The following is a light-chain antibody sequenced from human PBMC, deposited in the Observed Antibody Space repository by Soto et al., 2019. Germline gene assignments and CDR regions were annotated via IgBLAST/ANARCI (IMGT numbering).Light chain of an antibody. CDR3: SSYTSATTYV. J-gene: IGLJ1*01. CDR2: DVS. Sequence: QSALTQPASVSGSPGQSITISCTETSSDVGAYNYDSWYQQYPGGAPKVIIYDVSHRPAGVSNRFSGSKSGNTASLTISGLQTQDEADYYCSSYTSATTYVFGTGTKVTVL. V-gene: IGLV2-14*01. CDR1: SSDVGAYNY.